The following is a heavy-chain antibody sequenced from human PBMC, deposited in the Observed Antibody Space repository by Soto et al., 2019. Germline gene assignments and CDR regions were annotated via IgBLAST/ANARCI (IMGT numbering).Heavy chain of an antibody. J-gene: IGHJ2*01. CDR1: GGSITNHY. CDR3: ARDYDVNTAVDYWYFDL. V-gene: IGHV4-4*07. D-gene: IGHD5-18*01. Sequence: QVQLQESGPRLVTPSETLTLTCSLSGGSITNHYWGWIRQPPGKGLEFIGRIYPSGRAHYNPSLQSRVTMSVDTSKTQFSLKVNSVTAADTAISYCARDYDVNTAVDYWYFDLWGRGTLVTVSS. CDR2: IYPSGRA.